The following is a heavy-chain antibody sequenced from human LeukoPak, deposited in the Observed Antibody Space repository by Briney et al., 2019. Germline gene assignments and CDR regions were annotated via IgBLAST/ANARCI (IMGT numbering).Heavy chain of an antibody. J-gene: IGHJ3*02. V-gene: IGHV1-69*13. Sequence: SVQVSCNASGGTFRSYAISWVRQAPGQGLEWMGGVIPIFGTANYAQKFQGRVTITADESTSTAYMELSSLRSEDTAVYYCAREGAVVSRNGAFDIWGQGTMVTVSS. CDR2: VIPIFGTA. CDR1: GGTFRSYA. D-gene: IGHD2-21*01. CDR3: AREGAVVSRNGAFDI.